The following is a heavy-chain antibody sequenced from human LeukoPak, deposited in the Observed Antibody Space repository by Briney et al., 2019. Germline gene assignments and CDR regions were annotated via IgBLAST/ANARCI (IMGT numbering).Heavy chain of an antibody. V-gene: IGHV3-7*03. D-gene: IGHD6-13*01. Sequence: PGGSLRLSCAASGFTFSSYWMSWVRQAPGKGLEWVANIKQDGSEKYYVDSVKGRFTISRDNAKNSLYLQMNTLRAEDTAVYYCASPAAQGGRWRFALWGRGTLVTVSS. CDR1: GFTFSSYW. CDR3: ASPAAQGGRWRFAL. CDR2: IKQDGSEK. J-gene: IGHJ2*01.